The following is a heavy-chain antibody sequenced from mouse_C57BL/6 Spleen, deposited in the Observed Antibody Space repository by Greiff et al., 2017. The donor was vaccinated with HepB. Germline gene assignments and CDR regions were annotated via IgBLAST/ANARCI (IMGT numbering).Heavy chain of an antibody. Sequence: VQLKESGPELVKPGASVKISCKASGYAFSSSWMNWVKQRPGKGLEWIGRIYPGDGDTNYNGKFKGKATLTADKSSSTAYMQLSSLTSEDSAVYFCARGETGLFAYWGQGTLVTVSA. J-gene: IGHJ3*01. V-gene: IGHV1-82*01. CDR3: ARGETGLFAY. D-gene: IGHD4-1*01. CDR2: IYPGDGDT. CDR1: GYAFSSSW.